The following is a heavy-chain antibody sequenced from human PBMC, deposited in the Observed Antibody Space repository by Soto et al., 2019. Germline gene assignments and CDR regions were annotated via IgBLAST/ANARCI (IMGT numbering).Heavy chain of an antibody. Sequence: ASVKVSCKASGYTFTSYGISWVRQAPGQGLEWMGWISAYNGNTNYAQKLQGRVTMTTDTSTSTAYMELRSLRSDGTAVYYCARVWITIFGVVTPYGMDVWGQGTTVTVSS. D-gene: IGHD3-3*01. V-gene: IGHV1-18*01. CDR1: GYTFTSYG. J-gene: IGHJ6*02. CDR2: ISAYNGNT. CDR3: ARVWITIFGVVTPYGMDV.